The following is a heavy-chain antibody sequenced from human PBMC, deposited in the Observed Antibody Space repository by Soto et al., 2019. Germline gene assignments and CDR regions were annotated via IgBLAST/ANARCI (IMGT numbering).Heavy chain of an antibody. CDR3: ARDPSPDSSGYYSDY. CDR2: ISAYNGNT. J-gene: IGHJ4*02. D-gene: IGHD3-22*01. Sequence: AAVKVSCTPSGYTFTSYGISWVRQAPGQGLEWMGWISAYNGNTNYAQKLQGRVTMTTDTSTSTAYMELRSLRSDDTAVYYCARDPSPDSSGYYSDYWGQGTLVTVSS. V-gene: IGHV1-18*01. CDR1: GYTFTSYG.